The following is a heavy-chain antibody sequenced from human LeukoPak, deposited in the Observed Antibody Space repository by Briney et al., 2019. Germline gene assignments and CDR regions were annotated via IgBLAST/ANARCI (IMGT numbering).Heavy chain of an antibody. J-gene: IGHJ3*02. CDR3: ARDLYREGDFWSGHYWGAFDI. CDR1: GGSISSGSYY. V-gene: IGHV4-61*02. Sequence: SPSQTLSLTCTVSGGSISSGSYYWSWIRQPAGKGLEWIGRIYTSGSTNYNPSLKSRVTISVDTSKNQFSLKLSSVTAADTAVYYCARDLYREGDFWSGHYWGAFDIWGQGTMVTVSS. D-gene: IGHD3-3*01. CDR2: IYTSGST.